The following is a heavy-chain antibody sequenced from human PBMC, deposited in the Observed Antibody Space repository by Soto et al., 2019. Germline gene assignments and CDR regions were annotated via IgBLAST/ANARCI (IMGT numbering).Heavy chain of an antibody. D-gene: IGHD1-7*01. CDR3: ARDQGFVGTTSGGFDY. CDR2: IYYSGST. J-gene: IGHJ4*02. V-gene: IGHV4-61*01. CDR1: GGSVSSGSYY. Sequence: PSETLSLTCTVSGGSVSSGSYYWSWIRQPPGKGLEWIGYIYYSGSTNYNPSLKSRVTISVDTSKNQFSLKLSSVTAADTDVYYCARDQGFVGTTSGGFDYWCQGTLLTVS.